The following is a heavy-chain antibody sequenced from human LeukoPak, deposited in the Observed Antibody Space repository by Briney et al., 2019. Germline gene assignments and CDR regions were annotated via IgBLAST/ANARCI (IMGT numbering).Heavy chain of an antibody. J-gene: IGHJ4*02. D-gene: IGHD3-3*01. CDR3: AGEGGGPSGPLDY. V-gene: IGHV3-66*01. CDR1: GFTVSINY. CDR2: IYGGGGT. Sequence: PGGSLRLSCAASGFTVSINYMMWVRQAPGTGLEWVSVIYGGGGTYYADSVKGRFTISRDNSKNTLYLQMNSLRAEDTAVYSWAGEGGGPSGPLDYWGQGTLVTVSS.